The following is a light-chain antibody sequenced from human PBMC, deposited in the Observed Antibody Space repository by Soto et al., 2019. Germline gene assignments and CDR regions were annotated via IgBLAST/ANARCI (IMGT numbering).Light chain of an antibody. CDR3: HHYANPPQFP. CDR1: QSINNRY. Sequence: EIGWTQSLGTLSFSQGERALLYCRDRQSINNRYLAWYQQMPGRDPRLLIHGASSRAAGIPDRFSGSGSGTVYTLTINILEPEDFAVYYCHHYANPPQFPFGPGTKVD. CDR2: GAS. J-gene: IGKJ3*01. V-gene: IGKV3-20*01.